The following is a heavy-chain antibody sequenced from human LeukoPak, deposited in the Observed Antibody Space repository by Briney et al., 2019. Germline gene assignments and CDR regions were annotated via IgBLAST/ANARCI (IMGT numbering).Heavy chain of an antibody. CDR1: GYIFISYY. V-gene: IGHV1-46*01. CDR3: ARDYWGSYNWFDP. CDR2: VHPNDGST. Sequence: ASVKVSCKASGYIFISYYMNWVRQAPGQGLEWMGLVHPNDGSTRYAQKSQGRVIMTRDTSTTTVYMELSSLTSEDTAIYYCARDYWGSYNWFDPWGQGTLVTVSS. D-gene: IGHD2-8*02. J-gene: IGHJ5*02.